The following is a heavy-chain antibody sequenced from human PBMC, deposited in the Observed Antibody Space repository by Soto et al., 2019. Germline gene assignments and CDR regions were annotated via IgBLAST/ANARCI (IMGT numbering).Heavy chain of an antibody. J-gene: IGHJ4*02. Sequence: ASVKVSCKVSGYTLTELSIHWVRQAPGKGLEWMGSFDPEHGETFYVEKLQGRVTMTEDTFTETAYMELSSLRAEDTAVYYCAVWEEIAVAGTRLDYWGQGTLVTVSS. D-gene: IGHD6-19*01. CDR3: AVWEEIAVAGTRLDY. CDR1: GYTLTELS. CDR2: FDPEHGET. V-gene: IGHV1-24*01.